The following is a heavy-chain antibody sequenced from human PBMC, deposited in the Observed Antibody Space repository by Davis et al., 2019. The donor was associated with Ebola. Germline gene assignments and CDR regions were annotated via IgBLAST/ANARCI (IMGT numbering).Heavy chain of an antibody. CDR2: INPNDGRT. CDR1: GYTFTNYY. D-gene: IGHD2-15*01. J-gene: IGHJ6*04. Sequence: AASVKVSCKASGYTFTNYYMHWVRQAPGQGLEWMGMINPNDGRTIYAQKFQGRVTVTRDTSTSTVYMELSSLRSEDTAVYYCAREMIVVVVAATRQPYYYYYGMDVWGKGTTVTVSS. CDR3: AREMIVVVVAATRQPYYYYYGMDV. V-gene: IGHV1-46*01.